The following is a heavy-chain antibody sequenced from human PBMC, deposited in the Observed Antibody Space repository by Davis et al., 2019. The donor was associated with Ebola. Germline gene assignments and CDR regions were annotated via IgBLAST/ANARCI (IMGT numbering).Heavy chain of an antibody. Sequence: AASVKVSCKASGYTFTSYGISWVRQAPGQGLEWMGWISAYNGNTNYAQKLQGRVTMTTDTSTSTAYMELRSLRSDDTAVYYCARDDARGYDSAFDYWGQGTLVTVSS. CDR2: ISAYNGNT. CDR3: ARDDARGYDSAFDY. CDR1: GYTFTSYG. D-gene: IGHD5-12*01. J-gene: IGHJ4*02. V-gene: IGHV1-18*04.